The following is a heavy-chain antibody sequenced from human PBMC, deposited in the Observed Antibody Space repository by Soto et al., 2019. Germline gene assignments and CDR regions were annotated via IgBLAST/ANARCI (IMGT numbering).Heavy chain of an antibody. Sequence: EVQLLESGGGLVQPGGSLRLSCAASGFTFSDYAMTWVRQAPGKGLEWVSGISGGGSGAYYADSVKGRFTISRANSKNTLFLQMASLSAEDTAVYYCAKDLWWYLHWGQGTLVTVSS. V-gene: IGHV3-23*01. D-gene: IGHD2-15*01. J-gene: IGHJ4*02. CDR2: ISGGGSGA. CDR1: GFTFSDYA. CDR3: AKDLWWYLH.